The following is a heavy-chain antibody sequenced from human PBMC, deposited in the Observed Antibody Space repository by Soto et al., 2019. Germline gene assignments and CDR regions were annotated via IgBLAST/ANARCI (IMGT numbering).Heavy chain of an antibody. Sequence: GGSLRLSCAASRFTFSNYALSWVRQAPGKGLEWVSSISGSGVSTYYADSVKGRFTVSRDNSRYTLYLQMNSLRAEDTAVYYCVKALPSEWELFPADPYYFDYWGQGTLVTVSS. J-gene: IGHJ4*02. V-gene: IGHV3-23*01. CDR2: ISGSGVST. D-gene: IGHD3-10*01. CDR3: VKALPSEWELFPADPYYFDY. CDR1: RFTFSNYA.